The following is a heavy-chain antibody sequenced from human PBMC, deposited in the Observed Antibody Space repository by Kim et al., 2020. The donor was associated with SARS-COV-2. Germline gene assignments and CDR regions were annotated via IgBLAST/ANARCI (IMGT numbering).Heavy chain of an antibody. CDR1: GFTFNRYW. CDR2: INQDGSEK. J-gene: IGHJ6*02. V-gene: IGHV3-7*01. Sequence: GGSLRLSCAVSGFTFNRYWMNWVRQAPGKGLEWVANINQDGSEKYYVDSVKGRFTISRDNAKNSLLLQVNSPRAEDTAVYYCARGGQYESSGLAYFFGLDVWGQGTTVTVSS. CDR3: ARGGQYESSGLAYFFGLDV. D-gene: IGHD3-22*01.